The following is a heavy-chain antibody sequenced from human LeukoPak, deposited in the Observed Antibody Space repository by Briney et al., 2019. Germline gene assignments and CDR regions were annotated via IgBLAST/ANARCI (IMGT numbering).Heavy chain of an antibody. CDR3: ARGLGAINWFDP. D-gene: IGHD3-3*01. J-gene: IGHJ5*02. Sequence: GVSLRLSCAASGFTVSSNYMSWVRQAPGKGLEWVSVIYSGGSTYYADSVKGRFTISRDNSKNTLYLQMNSLRAEDTAVYYCARGLGAINWFDPWGQGTLVTVSS. V-gene: IGHV3-53*01. CDR2: IYSGGST. CDR1: GFTVSSNY.